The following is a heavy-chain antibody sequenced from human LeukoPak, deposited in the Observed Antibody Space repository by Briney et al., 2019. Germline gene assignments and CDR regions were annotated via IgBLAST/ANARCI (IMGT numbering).Heavy chain of an antibody. CDR3: ARDSYYYGSDRYRNFDY. J-gene: IGHJ4*02. V-gene: IGHV4-34*01. Sequence: GSLRLSCAASGFTFSSYWMSWIRQPPGKGLEWIGEINHSGSTNYNPSLKSRVTISVDTSKNQFSLKLSSVTAADTAVYYCARDSYYYGSDRYRNFDYWGQGTLVTVSS. CDR1: GFTFSSYW. CDR2: INHSGST. D-gene: IGHD3-10*01.